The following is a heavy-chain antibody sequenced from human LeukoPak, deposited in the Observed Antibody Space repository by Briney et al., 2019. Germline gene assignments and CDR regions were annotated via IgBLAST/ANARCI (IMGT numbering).Heavy chain of an antibody. Sequence: PSETLSLTCAVSGGSISSGGYSWSWIRQPPGKGLEWIGYIYYSGSTYYNPSLKSRVTISVDTSKNQFSLKLSSVTAADTAVYYCARDILTGSASWGQGTLVTVSS. CDR2: IYYSGST. V-gene: IGHV4-30-4*07. D-gene: IGHD3-9*01. CDR1: GGSISSGGYS. J-gene: IGHJ5*02. CDR3: ARDILTGSAS.